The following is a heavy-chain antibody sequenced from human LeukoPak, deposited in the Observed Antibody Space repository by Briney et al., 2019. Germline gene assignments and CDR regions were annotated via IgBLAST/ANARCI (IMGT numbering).Heavy chain of an antibody. J-gene: IGHJ4*02. CDR3: ARARAKRWLQTGPAYYFDY. CDR2: IYYSGNT. Sequence: SETLSLTCTVSGVSIRSSNSYWGWIRQPPGKGLEWIGSIYYSGNTYYNASLKSQVSISIDTSKNQFSLKLSSVTAADTAVYYCARARAKRWLQTGPAYYFDYWGQGTLVTVSS. D-gene: IGHD5-24*01. CDR1: GVSIRSSNSY. V-gene: IGHV4-39*01.